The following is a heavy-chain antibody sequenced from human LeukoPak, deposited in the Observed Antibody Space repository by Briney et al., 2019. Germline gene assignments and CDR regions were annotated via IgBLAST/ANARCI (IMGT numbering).Heavy chain of an antibody. CDR3: VTRQNYYGSGSSFDY. Sequence: GGSLRLSCSASGFTFSSYAMHWVRQAPGKGLEYVSAISSNGGSTYYADSVKGRFTISRDNSKNTLYLQMSSLRAEDTAVYYCVTRQNYYGSGSSFDYWGQGILVTVSS. V-gene: IGHV3-64D*06. D-gene: IGHD3-10*01. CDR2: ISSNGGST. J-gene: IGHJ4*02. CDR1: GFTFSSYA.